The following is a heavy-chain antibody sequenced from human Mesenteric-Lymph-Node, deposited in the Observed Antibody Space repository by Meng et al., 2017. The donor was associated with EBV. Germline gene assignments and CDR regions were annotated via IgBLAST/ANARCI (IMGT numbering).Heavy chain of an antibody. D-gene: IGHD6-19*01. CDR2: ISGSGTTV. CDR3: AKDATRTSGWYYFDY. V-gene: IGHV3-11*01. CDR1: GFTFSDNY. Sequence: QVELVGSGGGLVKPGGSLRLSCVGSGFTFSDNYMAWIRQAPGKGLEWVSYISGSGTTVDSADSVKGRFTISRDNSKNTLYLQMNSLRPEDTAVYYCAKDATRTSGWYYFDYRGQGSLVTVSS. J-gene: IGHJ4*02.